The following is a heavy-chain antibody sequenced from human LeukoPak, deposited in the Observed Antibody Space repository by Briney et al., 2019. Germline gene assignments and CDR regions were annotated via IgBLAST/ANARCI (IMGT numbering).Heavy chain of an antibody. CDR2: ISYDGSNK. J-gene: IGHJ4*02. V-gene: IGHV3-30-3*01. CDR3: AKDRRGYCSSTTCAPFDH. Sequence: PGGSLRLSCAASGFTFSSYAMHWVRQAPGKGLEWVAVISYDGSNKYYADSVKGRFTISRDNSKNTLFLQMNSLRAEDTAVYYCAKDRRGYCSSTTCAPFDHWGQGTLVTVSS. CDR1: GFTFSSYA. D-gene: IGHD2-2*01.